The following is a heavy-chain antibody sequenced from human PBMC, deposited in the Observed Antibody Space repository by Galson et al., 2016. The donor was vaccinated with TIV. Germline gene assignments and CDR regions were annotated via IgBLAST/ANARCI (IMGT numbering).Heavy chain of an antibody. J-gene: IGHJ6*02. V-gene: IGHV3-33*01. CDR2: ISYDGSDK. D-gene: IGHD5-18*01. CDR1: GFTFSSYG. CDR3: ARIHRSYGMDV. Sequence: SLRLSCAASGFTFSSYGMHWVRQAPGKGLEWEAIISYDGSDKDYTDSVKGRFTISRDKSKNTLYLQMDSVRVEDTATYYCARIHRSYGMDVWGQGTTVTVSS.